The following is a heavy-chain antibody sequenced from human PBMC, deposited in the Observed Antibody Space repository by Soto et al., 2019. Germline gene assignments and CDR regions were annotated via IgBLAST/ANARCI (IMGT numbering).Heavy chain of an antibody. J-gene: IGHJ3*02. Sequence: QVQLVESGGGVVQPGRSLRLSCAASGFTFSSYAMHWVRQAPGKGLEWVAVISYDGSNKYYADSVKGRFTISRDNSKNTQYLQMNSLRAEDTAVYYCARASSSGDGAFDIWGQGTMVTVSS. CDR2: ISYDGSNK. CDR1: GFTFSSYA. CDR3: ARASSSGDGAFDI. D-gene: IGHD6-6*01. V-gene: IGHV3-30-3*01.